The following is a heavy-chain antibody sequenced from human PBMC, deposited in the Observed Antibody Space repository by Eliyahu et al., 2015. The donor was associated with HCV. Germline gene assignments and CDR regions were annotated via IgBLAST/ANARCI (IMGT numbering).Heavy chain of an antibody. CDR1: GGTFSXYA. V-gene: IGHV1-69*01. Sequence: QVQLVQSGAEVKKPGSSVKVSCKASGGTFSXYAISWVRQAPXQGLEWMGGIIPFFGTATYAQNFQGRVTITADESTTTAYMEVSSLRSEDTAVYYCARSAGGVVVPAGMVENYYYLYYMDVWGKGTTVTVSS. D-gene: IGHD2-2*01. CDR3: ARSAGGVVVPAGMVENYYYLYYMDV. CDR2: IIPFFGTA. J-gene: IGHJ6*03.